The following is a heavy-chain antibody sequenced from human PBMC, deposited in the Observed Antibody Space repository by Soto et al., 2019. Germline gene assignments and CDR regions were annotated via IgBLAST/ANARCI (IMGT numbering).Heavy chain of an antibody. Sequence: QVQLVESGGGVVQPGTSLRLSCVGSGYTFRSYVIHWVRQAPGKGLEWVALTSYDGSNKYYDDSVKGRFTISRDNSRNTVDLQIDNLRLEDTALYYCARWGTTGGLDVWGQGTLVSVSS. CDR2: TSYDGSNK. CDR3: ARWGTTGGLDV. D-gene: IGHD3-16*01. J-gene: IGHJ4*02. V-gene: IGHV3-30*19. CDR1: GYTFRSYV.